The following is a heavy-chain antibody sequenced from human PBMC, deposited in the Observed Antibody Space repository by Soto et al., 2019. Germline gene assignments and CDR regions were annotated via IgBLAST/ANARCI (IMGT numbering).Heavy chain of an antibody. J-gene: IGHJ6*02. CDR2: ISSSSSTI. Sequence: GGSLRLSCAASGFTFSSYSMNWVRQAPGKGLEWVSYISSSSSTIYYADSVKGRFTISRDNAKNSLYLQMNSLRDEDTAVYYCARAVNNYDFWSGNYYYYGMDVWGQGTTVTVSS. CDR1: GFTFSSYS. D-gene: IGHD3-3*01. V-gene: IGHV3-48*02. CDR3: ARAVNNYDFWSGNYYYYGMDV.